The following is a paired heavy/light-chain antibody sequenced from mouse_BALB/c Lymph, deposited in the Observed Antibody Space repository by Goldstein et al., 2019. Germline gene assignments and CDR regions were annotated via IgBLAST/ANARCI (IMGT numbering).Light chain of an antibody. CDR3: QQWNYPLYT. V-gene: IGKV4-86*01. Sequence: EIVLTQSPAITAASLGQKVTITCSASSSVSYMHWYQQKSGTSPKPWIYEISKLASGVPARFSGSGSGTSYSLTISSMEAEDAAIYYCQQWNYPLYTFGGGTKLEIK. J-gene: IGKJ2*01. CDR2: EIS. CDR1: SSVSY.
Heavy chain of an antibody. V-gene: IGHV3-1*02. CDR1: GYSITSGYS. J-gene: IGHJ4*01. CDR3: ARRGYYYAMDY. CDR2: IHYSGST. Sequence: DVQLQESGPDLVKPSQSLSLTCTVTGYSITSGYSWHWIRQFPGNKLEWMGYIHYSGSTNYNPSLKSRISITRDTSKNQFFLQLNSVTTEDTATYYCARRGYYYAMDYWGQGTSVTVSS.